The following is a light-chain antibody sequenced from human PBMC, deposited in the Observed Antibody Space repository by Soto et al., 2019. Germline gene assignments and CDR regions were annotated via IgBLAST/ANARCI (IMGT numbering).Light chain of an antibody. CDR2: DAS. Sequence: DIQMTQSPSSLSASVGDRVTITCRASQGISNSLAWYQQKPGKVPKVLIYDASTLHSGVPSRFSGSGSGTDFTLTINNFQPEEAATYYCQMYFTAPETFGQGTKVEVK. CDR3: QMYFTAPET. CDR1: QGISNS. V-gene: IGKV1-27*01. J-gene: IGKJ1*01.